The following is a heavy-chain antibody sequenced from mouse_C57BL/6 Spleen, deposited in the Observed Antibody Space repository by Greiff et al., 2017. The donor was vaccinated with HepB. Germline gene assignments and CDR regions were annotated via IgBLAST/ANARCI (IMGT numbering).Heavy chain of an antibody. D-gene: IGHD2-1*01. CDR3: ARVLYGNYGMMDY. CDR2: INPYNGDT. Sequence: EVKLVESGPELVKPGDSVKISCKASGYSFTGYFMNWVMQSHGKSLEWIGRINPYNGDTFYNQKFKGKATLTVDKSSSTAHMELRSLTSEDSAVYYCARVLYGNYGMMDYWGQGTAVTVSS. V-gene: IGHV1-20*01. J-gene: IGHJ4*01. CDR1: GYSFTGYF.